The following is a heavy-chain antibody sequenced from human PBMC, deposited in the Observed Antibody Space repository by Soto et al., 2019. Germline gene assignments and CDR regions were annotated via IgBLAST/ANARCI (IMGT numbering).Heavy chain of an antibody. Sequence: QLHLVQSGAVVKKPGASVTVSCSASGYPVTAYYMHWVRQAPGRGLEWMGGINPATGAAKYTQTFQGMVNRAEESSTSTVFMELSGITPPNTVAFYGARGGGVGVAGSAAFDMWGQGTLVTVAS. D-gene: IGHD3-3*01. CDR1: GYPVTAYY. J-gene: IGHJ3*02. CDR2: INPATGAA. CDR3: ARGGGVGVAGSAAFDM. V-gene: IGHV1-2*01.